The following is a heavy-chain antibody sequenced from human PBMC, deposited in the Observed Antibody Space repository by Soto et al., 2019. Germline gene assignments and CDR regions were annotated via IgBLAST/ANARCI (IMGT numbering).Heavy chain of an antibody. V-gene: IGHV3-30-3*01. CDR3: TRDGPPIAPTAGGGMDV. CDR2: ISYDGSNK. CDR1: GFTFNSSA. J-gene: IGHJ6*02. D-gene: IGHD2-2*01. Sequence: QVQLVESGGGVVQPGRSLRLSCAASGFTFNSSAVHWVRQAPGKGLEWVAVISYDGSNKYYADSVKDRFTIFRDNSQNTLYLQINSLRAEDTDVYYCTRDGPPIAPTAGGGMDVWGQGTTVIVSS.